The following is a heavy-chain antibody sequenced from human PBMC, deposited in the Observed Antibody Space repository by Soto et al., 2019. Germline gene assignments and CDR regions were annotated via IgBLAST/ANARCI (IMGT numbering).Heavy chain of an antibody. CDR1: GYPLSELS. V-gene: IGHV1-24*01. J-gene: IGHJ5*02. CDR3: TTNHDLNYRSWFDP. Sequence: GASVKVSCKVSGYPLSELSIHWVRQAPGKGLEWMGGFDPEEGETFYAQKFQGRVTMTGATSTDTAYMELGSLRSEDTAVYYCTTNHDLNYRSWFDPWGQGTLVTVSS. D-gene: IGHD2-21*02. CDR2: FDPEEGET.